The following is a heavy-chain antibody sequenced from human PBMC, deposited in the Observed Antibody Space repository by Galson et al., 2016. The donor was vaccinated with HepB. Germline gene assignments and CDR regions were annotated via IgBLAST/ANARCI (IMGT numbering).Heavy chain of an antibody. J-gene: IGHJ4*02. CDR3: VAPSCSPTTCYAFDY. D-gene: IGHD2-2*01. CDR1: GFIFSSND. CDR2: IGNEDGST. V-gene: IGHV3-64D*06. Sequence: SLRLSCAASGFIFSSNDMYWVRQAPGKGLEFVSGIGNEDGSTYYVDSVGGRFTISRDNSNNMLYLQMSSLRTDDTAVCYCVAPSCSPTTCYAFDYWGQGTLVTVSP.